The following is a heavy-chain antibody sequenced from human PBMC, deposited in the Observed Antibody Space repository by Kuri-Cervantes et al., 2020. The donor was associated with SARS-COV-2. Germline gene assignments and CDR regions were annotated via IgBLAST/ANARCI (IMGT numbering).Heavy chain of an antibody. J-gene: IGHJ4*02. CDR2: ISSSSSYI. CDR3: ARSSGWYFDY. Sequence: GESLKISCAASGFTFSSYSMNWVRQAPGKGLEWVSSISSSSSYIYYADSVKGRFTISRDNAKNSLYLQMNSLRAEGTAVYYCARSSGWYFDYWGQGTLVTVSS. CDR1: GFTFSSYS. D-gene: IGHD6-19*01. V-gene: IGHV3-21*01.